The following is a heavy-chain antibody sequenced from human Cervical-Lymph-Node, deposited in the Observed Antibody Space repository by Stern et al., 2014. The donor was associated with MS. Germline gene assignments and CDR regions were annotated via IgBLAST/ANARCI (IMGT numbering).Heavy chain of an antibody. V-gene: IGHV1-2*02. CDR3: ARHWRDAFDI. CDR2: INFNSGGT. CDR1: GHTFMGYY. J-gene: IGHJ3*02. Sequence: QAQLLQSGAEVKKSGASVKVSCKASGHTFMGYYIHWMRQAPGQGLEWMGRINFNSGGTNFVQKFQGRVTMTRDMSINTAHMELTRLRSDDTAMYYCARHWRDAFDIWGQGTMVTVSS.